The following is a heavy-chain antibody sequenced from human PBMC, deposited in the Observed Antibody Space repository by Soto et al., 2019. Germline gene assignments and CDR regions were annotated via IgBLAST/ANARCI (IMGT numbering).Heavy chain of an antibody. Sequence: EVQLLESGGGLVQPGGSLRLSCAASGFAFSSYAMSWVRQAPGKGLEWVSAISGSGGSTYYADSVKGRFTISRDNSKNTLYLQMNSLRAEDTAVYYCAKDTTYNWNYIDYWGQGTLVTVSS. V-gene: IGHV3-23*01. CDR2: ISGSGGST. CDR3: AKDTTYNWNYIDY. CDR1: GFAFSSYA. J-gene: IGHJ4*02. D-gene: IGHD1-7*01.